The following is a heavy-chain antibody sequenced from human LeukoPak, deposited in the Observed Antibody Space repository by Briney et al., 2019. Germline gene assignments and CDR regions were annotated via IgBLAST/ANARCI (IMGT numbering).Heavy chain of an antibody. CDR2: ISAYDGNT. Sequence: ASVKVSCKASGYTFTSYGISWVRQAPGQGLEWMGWISAYDGNTNYAQKFQGRVTMTRDTSTSTVYMELSSLRSEDTAVYYCAREARPHWYFDLWGRGTLVTVSS. CDR1: GYTFTSYG. V-gene: IGHV1-18*01. D-gene: IGHD6-25*01. CDR3: AREARPHWYFDL. J-gene: IGHJ2*01.